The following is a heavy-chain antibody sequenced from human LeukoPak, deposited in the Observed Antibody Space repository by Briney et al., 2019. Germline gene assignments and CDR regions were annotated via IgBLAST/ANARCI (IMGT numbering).Heavy chain of an antibody. V-gene: IGHV4-4*09. CDR1: GGSISSYY. CDR2: IYTSGST. Sequence: SETLSLTCTVSGGSISSYYWSWIRQPPGKGLEWIGYIYTSGSTNYNPSLKSRVTISVDTSENQFSLKLSSVTAADTAVYYCARRALYYDFWSGYFDYWGQGTLVTVSS. D-gene: IGHD3-3*01. CDR3: ARRALYYDFWSGYFDY. J-gene: IGHJ4*02.